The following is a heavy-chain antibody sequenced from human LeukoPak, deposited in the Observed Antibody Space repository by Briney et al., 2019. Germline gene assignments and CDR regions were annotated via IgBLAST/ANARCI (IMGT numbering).Heavy chain of an antibody. D-gene: IGHD6-19*01. CDR1: GFTFGDFT. V-gene: IGHV3-49*05. CDR2: IRSKVYGGAP. Sequence: KAGGSLRLSCSASGFTFGDFTMSWFRQSPGQGLEWVGFIRSKVYGGAPEHAASVAARFTISRDDTTSIAYLQMNSVQAEDTAVYYCATGSGRYVMVDWWGQGTLVTVSS. J-gene: IGHJ4*02. CDR3: ATGSGRYVMVDW.